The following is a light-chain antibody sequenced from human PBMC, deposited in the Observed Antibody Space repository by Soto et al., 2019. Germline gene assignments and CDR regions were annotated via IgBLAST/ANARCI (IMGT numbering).Light chain of an antibody. V-gene: IGLV4-69*01. Sequence: QLVLTQSPSASASLGASVKLTCTLSRGHSSYAIAWHQQQPEKGPRYLMKLNSDGSHNKGDGIPDRFSGSSSGAERYLTISSLQSEDEADYYCQTWGTGIGVFGGGTKLTVL. CDR3: QTWGTGIGV. CDR2: LNSDGSH. CDR1: RGHSSYA. J-gene: IGLJ3*02.